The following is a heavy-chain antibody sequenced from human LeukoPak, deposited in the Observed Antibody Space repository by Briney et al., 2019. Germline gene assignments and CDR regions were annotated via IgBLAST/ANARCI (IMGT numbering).Heavy chain of an antibody. J-gene: IGHJ6*03. Sequence: ASVKVSCKASGYTFTSYDINWVRQATGQGLEWMGWMNPNSGNTGYAQKFQGRVTITRNTSISTAYMELSSLRSEDTAVYYCARAPGIAAAGRVMDVWGKGTTVTVSS. CDR3: ARAPGIAAAGRVMDV. V-gene: IGHV1-8*03. CDR1: GYTFTSYD. CDR2: MNPNSGNT. D-gene: IGHD6-13*01.